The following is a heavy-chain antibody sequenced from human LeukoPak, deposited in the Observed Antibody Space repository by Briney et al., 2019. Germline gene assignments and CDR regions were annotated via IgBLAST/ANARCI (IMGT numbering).Heavy chain of an antibody. D-gene: IGHD3-10*01. V-gene: IGHV3-53*01. Sequence: GGSLRLSCAASGFTVSSNYMSWVRQAPGKGLEWVSVIYSGGSTYYADSVKGRFTISRDNSKNTLYLQMNSLRAEDTAVYYCARDQGNYGSSGFDYWGQRTLVTVSS. CDR3: ARDQGNYGSSGFDY. CDR1: GFTVSSNY. CDR2: IYSGGST. J-gene: IGHJ4*02.